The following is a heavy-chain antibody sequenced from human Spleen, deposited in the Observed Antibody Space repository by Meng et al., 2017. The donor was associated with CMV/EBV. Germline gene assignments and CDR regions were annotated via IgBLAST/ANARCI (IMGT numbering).Heavy chain of an antibody. Sequence: VQLVESGGGLVKPGGSLRLSCAASGFTFSSYSMNWVRQAPGKGLEWVSRIDSDGRDITYADSVRGRFTISRDDAKNTLYLQMNSLRVEDTAVYYCARDSPDYWGQGTLVTVSS. J-gene: IGHJ4*02. CDR1: GFTFSSYS. CDR3: ARDSPDY. V-gene: IGHV3-74*03. CDR2: IDSDGRDI.